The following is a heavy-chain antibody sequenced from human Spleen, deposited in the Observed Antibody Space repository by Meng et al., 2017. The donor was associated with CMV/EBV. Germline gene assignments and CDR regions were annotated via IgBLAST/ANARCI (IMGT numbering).Heavy chain of an antibody. CDR3: AREATYSKYPPYDYYGLDV. D-gene: IGHD4-11*01. CDR1: GGTFSNYT. Sequence: SVKVSCKASGGTFSNYTITWVRQAPGQGLEWMGGVIPFLGMAHYAQKLQGRVTITADKSTTTAFMELSSLRSEDTAVYYCAREATYSKYPPYDYYGLDVWGQGTTVTVSS. V-gene: IGHV1-69*10. J-gene: IGHJ6*02. CDR2: VIPFLGMA.